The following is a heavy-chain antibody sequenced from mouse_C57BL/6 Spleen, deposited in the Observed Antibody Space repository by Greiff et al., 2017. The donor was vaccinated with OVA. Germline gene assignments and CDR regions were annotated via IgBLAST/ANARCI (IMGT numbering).Heavy chain of an antibody. J-gene: IGHJ2*01. CDR3: ARSTTVVEGGMIY. Sequence: QVQLQQSGAEFVMPGASVKLSCKASGYTFTSYWMHWVKQRPGQGLEWIGEIDPSDSYTNYNQKFKGKSTLTVDKSSSTAYMQLSSLTSEDSAVYYCARSTTVVEGGMIYWGQGTTLTVSS. V-gene: IGHV1-69*01. CDR2: IDPSDSYT. CDR1: GYTFTSYW. D-gene: IGHD1-1*01.